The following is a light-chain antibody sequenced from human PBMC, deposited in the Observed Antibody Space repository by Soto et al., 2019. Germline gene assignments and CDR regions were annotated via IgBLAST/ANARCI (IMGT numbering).Light chain of an antibody. CDR3: QQYNSFSLIT. J-gene: IGKJ5*01. CDR2: DAS. V-gene: IGKV1-5*01. CDR1: QSISRW. Sequence: IQMDQSPSGPSCFVGETITMTFRASQSISRWLAWYQQKPGKAPKILISDASILENGVPSRFSGTGSGTEFTLTISNLQPDDFATYFCQQYNSFSLITFGQGTRLEIK.